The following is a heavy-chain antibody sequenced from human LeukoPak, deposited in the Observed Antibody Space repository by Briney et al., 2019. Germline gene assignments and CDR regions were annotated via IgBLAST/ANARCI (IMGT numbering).Heavy chain of an antibody. Sequence: SQTLSLTCAVSGGSVNSGGFSWTWIRRPPGKDLEWIGYVYHTGNMYFNPSLEGRVTISLDTSKNQFSLELTSVTAADTAVYFCARGVEGYDVSGFYYDYWGQGTLVTVSS. J-gene: IGHJ4*02. D-gene: IGHD3-22*01. V-gene: IGHV4-30-2*01. CDR3: ARGVEGYDVSGFYYDY. CDR1: GGSVNSGGFS. CDR2: VYHTGNM.